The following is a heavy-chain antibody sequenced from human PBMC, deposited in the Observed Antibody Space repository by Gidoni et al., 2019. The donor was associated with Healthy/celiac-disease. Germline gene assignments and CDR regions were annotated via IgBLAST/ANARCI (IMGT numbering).Heavy chain of an antibody. CDR3: ARIPDTAMVYYFDY. J-gene: IGHJ4*02. CDR2: IFSNDEK. V-gene: IGHV2-26*01. CDR1: GFSLSNARMG. D-gene: IGHD5-18*01. Sequence: QVTLKESGPVLVKPTETLTLTCTVSGFSLSNARMGVSWIRQPPGKALEWLAHIFSNDEKPYSTSLKSRLTISKDTSKSQVVLTMTNMDPVDTATYYCARIPDTAMVYYFDYWGQGTLVTVSS.